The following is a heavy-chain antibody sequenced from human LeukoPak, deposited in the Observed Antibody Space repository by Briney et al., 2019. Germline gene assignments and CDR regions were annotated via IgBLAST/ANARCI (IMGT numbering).Heavy chain of an antibody. D-gene: IGHD3-16*01. V-gene: IGHV3-33*01. CDR2: IWYDGSNK. J-gene: IGHJ4*02. CDR1: GFTFSSYG. CDR3: ARGGEGEYYFDY. Sequence: PGGSLRLSCAASGFTFSSYGMHWVRQAPGKGLEWVAVIWYDGSNKYYADSVKGRFTISRDNSKNTLYLQMNSLRAEDTAVYYCARGGEGEYYFDYWGQGTLVTVSS.